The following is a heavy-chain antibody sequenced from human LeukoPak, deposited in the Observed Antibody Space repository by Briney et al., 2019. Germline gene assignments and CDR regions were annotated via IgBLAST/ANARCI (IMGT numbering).Heavy chain of an antibody. CDR2: ISYDGSNE. Sequence: PGGSLRLSCAASGFTFSSYAMHWVRQAPGKGLEWVAVISYDGSNESYAGSVKGRFTISRDNSETTLYLQMNSLRAEDTAVYYCARDRYDRYGFDPWGQGTLVTVSS. CDR3: ARDRYDRYGFDP. D-gene: IGHD3-22*01. CDR1: GFTFSSYA. J-gene: IGHJ5*02. V-gene: IGHV3-30-3*01.